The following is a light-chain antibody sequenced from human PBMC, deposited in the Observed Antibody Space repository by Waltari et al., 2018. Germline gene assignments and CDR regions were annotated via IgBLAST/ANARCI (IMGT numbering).Light chain of an antibody. Sequence: EIVMTQSPATLSVSPGERATLSCRASQSVSSNLAWYQQKPGQAPRLLIYGASTRATGIPARCSGSGSGTEFPLTINSMQSEDFAVYYFQQYNNWPPWTFGQGTNVEIK. J-gene: IGKJ1*01. CDR3: QQYNNWPPWT. V-gene: IGKV3-15*01. CDR2: GAS. CDR1: QSVSSN.